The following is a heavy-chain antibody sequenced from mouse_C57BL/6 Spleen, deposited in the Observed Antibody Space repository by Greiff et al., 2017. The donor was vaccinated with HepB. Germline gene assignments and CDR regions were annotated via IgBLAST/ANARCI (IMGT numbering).Heavy chain of an antibody. Sequence: VKLVESGPGLVQPSQRLSITCTVSGFSFTSYGVHWVRQSPGKGLEWLGVIWSGGSTDYNAAFISRLSISKDNSKSQVFFKMNSLQADDTAIYYCARDYGSSLWYFDVWGTGTTVTVSS. CDR3: ARDYGSSLWYFDV. D-gene: IGHD1-1*01. J-gene: IGHJ1*03. CDR2: IWSGGST. CDR1: GFSFTSYG. V-gene: IGHV2-2*01.